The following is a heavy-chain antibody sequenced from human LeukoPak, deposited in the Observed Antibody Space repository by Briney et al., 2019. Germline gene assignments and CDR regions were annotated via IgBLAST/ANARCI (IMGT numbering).Heavy chain of an antibody. Sequence: GASVKVSCKASGYTFTGYYMHWVRQAPGQGLEWMGWINPNSGGTNYAQRFQGRVTMTRDTSISTAYMELSRLRSDDTAVYYCARDVDTAMVRDYWGQGTLVTVSS. CDR3: ARDVDTAMVRDY. CDR2: INPNSGGT. J-gene: IGHJ4*02. D-gene: IGHD5-18*01. CDR1: GYTFTGYY. V-gene: IGHV1-2*02.